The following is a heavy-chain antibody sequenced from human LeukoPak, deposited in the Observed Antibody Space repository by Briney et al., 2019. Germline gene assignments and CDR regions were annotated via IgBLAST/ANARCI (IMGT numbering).Heavy chain of an antibody. V-gene: IGHV1-69*05. CDR1: GGTFSSYA. CDR2: IIPIFGTA. J-gene: IGHJ4*02. CDR3: ARDLFGEYSSGCYENY. D-gene: IGHD6-19*01. Sequence: SVKVSCKASGGTFSSYAISWVRQAPGQGLEWMGRIIPIFGTANYAQKFQGRVTITTDESTSTAYMELSSLRSEDTAVYYCARDLFGEYSSGCYENYWGQGTLVTVSS.